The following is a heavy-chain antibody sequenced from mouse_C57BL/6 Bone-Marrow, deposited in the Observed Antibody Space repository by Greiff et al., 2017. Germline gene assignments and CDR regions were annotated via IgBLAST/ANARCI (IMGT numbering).Heavy chain of an antibody. V-gene: IGHV1-64*01. Sequence: QVQPQQPGAELVKPGASVKLSCKASGYTFTSYWMHWVKQRPGQGLEWIGMIHPNSGSTNYNEKFKSKATLTVDKSSSTAYMQLSSLTSEDSAVYYCASYYGNPWFAYWGQGTLVTVSA. D-gene: IGHD2-10*01. CDR3: ASYYGNPWFAY. CDR1: GYTFTSYW. J-gene: IGHJ3*01. CDR2: IHPNSGST.